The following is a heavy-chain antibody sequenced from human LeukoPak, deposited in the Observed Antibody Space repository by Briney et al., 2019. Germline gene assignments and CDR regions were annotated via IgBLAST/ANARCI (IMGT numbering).Heavy chain of an antibody. CDR3: ARGRGEMATIIVGTDY. D-gene: IGHD5-24*01. V-gene: IGHV1-24*01. CDR2: FDPEDGET. J-gene: IGHJ4*02. CDR1: GYTLTELS. Sequence: GASVKVSCKVSGYTLTELSMHWVRQAPGKGLEWMGGFDPEDGETIYAQKFQGRVTMTEDTSTDTAYMELSSLRSEDTAVYYCARGRGEMATIIVGTDYWGQGTLVTVSS.